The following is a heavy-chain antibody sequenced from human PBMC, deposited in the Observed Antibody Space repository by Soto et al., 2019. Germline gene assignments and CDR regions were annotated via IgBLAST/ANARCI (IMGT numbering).Heavy chain of an antibody. CDR2: IIPILGIA. D-gene: IGHD2-2*01. Sequence: QVQLVQSGAEVKKPGSSVKVSCKASGGTFSSYTISWVRQAPGQGLEWMGRIIPILGIANYAQKFQGRVTITADKSMSTAYMELSSLRSEDTAVYYCARDRVVVPAAISYFDYWGQGTLVTVSS. V-gene: IGHV1-69*08. CDR3: ARDRVVVPAAISYFDY. CDR1: GGTFSSYT. J-gene: IGHJ4*02.